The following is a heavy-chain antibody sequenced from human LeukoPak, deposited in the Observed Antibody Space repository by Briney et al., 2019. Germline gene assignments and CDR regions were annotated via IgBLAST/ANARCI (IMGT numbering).Heavy chain of an antibody. Sequence: PGGSLRLSCAASGFTFSSYAMHWVRQAPGKGLEWVAAISYDGSNKDYADSAKGRFTISRDNSKNTLYLQMNSLRAEDTAVYYCARDNAGLVKHLDAFDLWGQGTMVTVAS. D-gene: IGHD1-26*01. CDR2: ISYDGSNK. CDR3: ARDNAGLVKHLDAFDL. V-gene: IGHV3-30-3*01. CDR1: GFTFSSYA. J-gene: IGHJ3*01.